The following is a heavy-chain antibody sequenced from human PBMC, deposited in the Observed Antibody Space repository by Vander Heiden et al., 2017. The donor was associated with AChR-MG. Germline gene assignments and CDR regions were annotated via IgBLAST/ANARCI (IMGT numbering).Heavy chain of an antibody. CDR2: ICGCSGST. CDR3: AKDRYYDSSGYYSSPDY. Sequence: EVQRLESGGGSVQPGGSPRLSGAASGFSFSSYGVGWARRPPGKGLGWVAAICGCSGSTYYADTVKGRFTISRDNSKNTLYLQMIRLRAEDTAVYDCAKDRYYDSSGYYSSPDYWGQGTLATVSS. CDR1: GFSFSSYG. J-gene: IGHJ4*02. D-gene: IGHD3-22*01. V-gene: IGHV3-23*01.